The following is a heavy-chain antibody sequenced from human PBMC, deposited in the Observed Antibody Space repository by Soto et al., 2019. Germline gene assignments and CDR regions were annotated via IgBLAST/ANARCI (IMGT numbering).Heavy chain of an antibody. Sequence: QVQLVQSGAEVKKPGSSVKVSCKASGGTFNNCAISWVRQAPGQGLEWMGGIIPIFGTANYGQKFQDRVTITADESTSTAYMEMRSLRSEDPAVYYCARGVHYDSSGYYYFYWGQGTIITVSP. CDR2: IIPIFGTA. J-gene: IGHJ4*02. CDR1: GGTFNNCA. D-gene: IGHD3-22*01. V-gene: IGHV1-69*01. CDR3: ARGVHYDSSGYYYFY.